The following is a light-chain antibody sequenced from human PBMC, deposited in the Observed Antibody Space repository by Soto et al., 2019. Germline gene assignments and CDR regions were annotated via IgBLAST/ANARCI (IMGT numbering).Light chain of an antibody. CDR1: SGDIGSYNR. Sequence: QSVLTQPASVSGSPGQSITISCTGTSGDIGSYNRVSWYQQHPGKAPKLIIYEVTDRPSGVSNRFSGSKSGKTASLTISGLQAEDEAEYYCSSYTNINTRACVFGTGTKVTVL. V-gene: IGLV2-14*01. CDR3: SSYTNINTRACV. J-gene: IGLJ1*01. CDR2: EVT.